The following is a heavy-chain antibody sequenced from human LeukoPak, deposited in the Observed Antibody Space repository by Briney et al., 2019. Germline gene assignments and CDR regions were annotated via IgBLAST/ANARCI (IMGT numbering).Heavy chain of an antibody. D-gene: IGHD6-13*01. V-gene: IGHV4-4*02. J-gene: IGHJ4*02. CDR3: VRVAEQLVRGVDY. Sequence: PSGTLSLTCAVSGGSISSSNWWSWVRQPPGKGLEWIGEIYHSGSTNYNPSLKSRVTISVDKSKNQFSLKLSSVTAADTAVYYCVRVAEQLVRGVDYWGQGTLVTVSS. CDR1: GGSISSSNW. CDR2: IYHSGST.